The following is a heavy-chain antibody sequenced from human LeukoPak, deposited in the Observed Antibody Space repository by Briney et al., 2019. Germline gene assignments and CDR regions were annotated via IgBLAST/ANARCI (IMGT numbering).Heavy chain of an antibody. J-gene: IGHJ4*02. V-gene: IGHV3-49*03. D-gene: IGHD1-1*01. CDR3: IRGGANSPFDY. Sequence: GGSLRLSCTASGFTFGDYTMSWFRQAPGKGLEWVGFIRSKAYGGTTEDAASVKGRFAISRDDSKSIAYLQMNSLKTEDTAVYYCIRGGANSPFDYWGRGTLVTVSS. CDR2: IRSKAYGGTT. CDR1: GFTFGDYT.